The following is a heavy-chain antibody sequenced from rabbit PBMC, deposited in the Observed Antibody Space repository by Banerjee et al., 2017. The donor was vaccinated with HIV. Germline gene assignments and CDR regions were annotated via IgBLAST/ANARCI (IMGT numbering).Heavy chain of an antibody. CDR1: GFSFSSSYH. D-gene: IGHD4-2*01. V-gene: IGHV1S40*01. CDR2: IYGGSGST. CDR3: ARSPYAGVAGYEYVYYFHL. Sequence: QSLEESGGGLVTPGGSLTLTCTASGFSFSSSYHMCWVRQAPGKGLEWIACIYGGSGSTWYASWAKGRFTISETSSTTVTLQMTSLTAADTATYFCARSPYAGVAGYEYVYYFHLWGPGTLVTVS. J-gene: IGHJ4*01.